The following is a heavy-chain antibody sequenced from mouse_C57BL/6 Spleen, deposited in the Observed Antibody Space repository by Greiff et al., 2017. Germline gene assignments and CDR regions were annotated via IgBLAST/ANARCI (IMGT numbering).Heavy chain of an antibody. V-gene: IGHV1-61*01. D-gene: IGHD2-3*01. Sequence: QVQLQQPGAELVRPGSSVKLSCKASGYTFTSYWMDWVKQRPGQGLEWIGNIYPSDSAPHYNQKFKDKATLTVDKSSSTAYMQLSRLTSEDSAVYYCARFYDGYYYFDDWGKGTTLTVSS. J-gene: IGHJ2*01. CDR3: ARFYDGYYYFDD. CDR1: GYTFTSYW. CDR2: IYPSDSAP.